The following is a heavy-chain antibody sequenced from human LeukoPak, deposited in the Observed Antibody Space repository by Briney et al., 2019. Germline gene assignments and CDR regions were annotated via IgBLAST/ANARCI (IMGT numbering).Heavy chain of an antibody. D-gene: IGHD2-2*02. J-gene: IGHJ6*02. CDR2: IYYSGST. CDR3: ARVGRGCSSTSCYKARANYYYYGMDV. V-gene: IGHV4-59*01. CDR1: GGSISSYY. Sequence: SENLSITCTVSGGSISSYYWSWIRQPPGKGLEWIGYIYYSGSTNYNPSLKSRVTISVDTSKNQFSLKLSSVTAADTAVYYCARVGRGCSSTSCYKARANYYYYGMDVWGQGTTVTVSS.